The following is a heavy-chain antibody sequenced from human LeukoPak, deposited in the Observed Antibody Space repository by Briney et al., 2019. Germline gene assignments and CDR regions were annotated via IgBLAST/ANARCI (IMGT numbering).Heavy chain of an antibody. V-gene: IGHV4-39*01. CDR1: GDSINSNNYY. CDR2: IYSGGYT. Sequence: SETLSLTCTVSGDSINSNNYYWGWIRQPPGKGLEWIGSIYSGGYTYYNPSLKSRVTISVDTSKNQFSLKLSSVTAADTAMYYCQSRFLVWLLEYWGQGTPVTVSS. J-gene: IGHJ4*02. D-gene: IGHD3-3*01. CDR3: QSRFLVWLLEY.